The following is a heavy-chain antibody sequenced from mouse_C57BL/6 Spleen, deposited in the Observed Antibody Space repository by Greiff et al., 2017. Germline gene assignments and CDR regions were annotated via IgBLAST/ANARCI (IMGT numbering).Heavy chain of an antibody. J-gene: IGHJ2*01. CDR3: ARWDSSGYEDY. D-gene: IGHD3-2*02. V-gene: IGHV1-7*01. CDR2: INPSSGYT. CDR1: GYTFTSSW. Sequence: QVHVKQSGAELAKPGASVQLSCKASGYTFTSSWMHWVKQRPGQGLEWIGYINPSSGYTKYNQKFKDKATLTADKSSSTAYMQLSSLTYEDSAVYYCARWDSSGYEDYWGQGTTLTVSS.